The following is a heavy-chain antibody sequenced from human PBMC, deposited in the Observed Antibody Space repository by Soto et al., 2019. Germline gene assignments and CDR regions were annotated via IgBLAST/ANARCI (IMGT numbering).Heavy chain of an antibody. V-gene: IGHV3-33*01. CDR1: GFTFSSYG. D-gene: IGHD2-2*01. CDR3: ARGVVPAATPYFDY. Sequence: QVQRVESGGGVVQPGRSLSLSCAASGFTFSSYGMHWVRQAPGKGLEWVAVIWYDGSNKYYADSVKGRFTISRDNSKNTLYLQMNSLRAEDTAVYYCARGVVPAATPYFDYWGQGTLVTVSS. CDR2: IWYDGSNK. J-gene: IGHJ4*02.